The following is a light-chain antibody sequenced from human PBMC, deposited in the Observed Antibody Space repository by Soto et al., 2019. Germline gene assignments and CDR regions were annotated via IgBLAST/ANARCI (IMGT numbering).Light chain of an antibody. CDR1: QTVSSS. CDR3: QQYDNWPPLT. V-gene: IGKV3-15*01. Sequence: EIVLTQSPATLSLSPGERATLSCRASQTVSSSLAWYQQKPGQAPRLLISGASTRATGIPARFSGSGSGTEFTLTISSLQSEDFAVYYCQQYDNWPPLTFGGGTKVEIK. CDR2: GAS. J-gene: IGKJ4*01.